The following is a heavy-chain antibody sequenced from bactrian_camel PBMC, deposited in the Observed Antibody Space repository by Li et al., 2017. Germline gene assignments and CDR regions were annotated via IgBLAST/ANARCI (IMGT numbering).Heavy chain of an antibody. Sequence: HVQLVESGGGSVHTGETLRLSCTASGFTFGDSDMGWYRQVPGNECEVVATLSRDGTTYPASSVKGRITVSINSARNAVYLQMDMLKPEDTAVYYCVSDEYSGEDYTSYWGRGTQVTVS. CDR3: VSDEYSGEDYTSY. D-gene: IGHD2*01. V-gene: IGHV3S55*01. J-gene: IGHJ4*01. CDR1: GFTFGDSD. CDR2: LSRDGTT.